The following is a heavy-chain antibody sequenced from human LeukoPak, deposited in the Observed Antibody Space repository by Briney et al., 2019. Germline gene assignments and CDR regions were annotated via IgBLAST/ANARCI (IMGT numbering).Heavy chain of an antibody. D-gene: IGHD6-19*01. J-gene: IGHJ4*02. CDR3: ARTRGEAVAAPFDS. CDR2: ISGSGWST. V-gene: IGHV3-23*01. CDR1: GFAFGNYA. Sequence: PGGSLRLSCTISGFAFGNYAMTWVRQAAGKGLEWVSAISGSGWSTYYADSVKGRFTVSRDNSNNAQYLQMNSLSAEDTGVYYCARTRGEAVAAPFDSWGQGTLVTVSS.